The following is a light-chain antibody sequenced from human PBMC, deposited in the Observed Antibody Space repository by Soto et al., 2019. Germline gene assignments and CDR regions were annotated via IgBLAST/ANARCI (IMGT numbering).Light chain of an antibody. CDR1: QRVSGK. J-gene: IGKJ1*01. CDR2: GAS. Sequence: EIVMTQSPATRSVSPGERATLSWRASQRVSGKLAWYQQKPGQAPMLLIYGASTRATGIPARFSGIESGTDFTLTISSLQSPDFAFYYGQQYTNWPPWTFRQGTKVDIK. CDR3: QQYTNWPPWT. V-gene: IGKV3-15*01.